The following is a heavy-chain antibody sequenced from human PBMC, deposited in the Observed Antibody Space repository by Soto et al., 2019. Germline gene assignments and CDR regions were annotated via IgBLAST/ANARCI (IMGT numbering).Heavy chain of an antibody. V-gene: IGHV4-39*01. D-gene: IGHD2-15*01. Sequence: SETLSLTCTVSGGSIYRSGYYWGWIRQPPGRGLEWIGNIDYNGVTYSNPSLKSRVTISRDTSKNQFSLKLASVTAADTALYYCGKVLVGATGHTDSDSWGPGTLVTVSS. J-gene: IGHJ4*02. CDR2: IDYNGVT. CDR1: GGSIYRSGYY. CDR3: GKVLVGATGHTDSDS.